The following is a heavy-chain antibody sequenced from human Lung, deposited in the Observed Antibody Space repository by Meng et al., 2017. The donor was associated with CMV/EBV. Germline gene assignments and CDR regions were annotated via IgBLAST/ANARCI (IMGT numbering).Heavy chain of an antibody. CDR2: INPNTGGT. V-gene: IGHV1-2*04. CDR3: AREGLVGDLRYFDL. Sequence: GAEGKNPGSSVKVSCKASGYTFTGYYIHWVRQAPGQGLEWMGWINPNTGGTKYAQKFQGWVTLTRDTSISTAYMELSRLRSDDTAVYYCAREGLVGDLRYFDLWGRGTLVTVSS. J-gene: IGHJ2*01. CDR1: GYTFTGYY. D-gene: IGHD3-16*01.